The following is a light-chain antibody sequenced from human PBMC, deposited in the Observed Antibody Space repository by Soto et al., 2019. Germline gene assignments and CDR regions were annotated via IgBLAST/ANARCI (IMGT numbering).Light chain of an antibody. V-gene: IGLV2-8*01. CDR1: SSDVGGYNY. CDR3: SSYAGSNIWV. CDR2: EVS. J-gene: IGLJ3*02. Sequence: QSVLTQPPSASGSPGQSVTISCTGTSSDVGGYNYVSWYQQHPGKAPKLMIYEVSKRPSGVPDRPSGSKSGNTASLTVSGLQAEDEADYYCSSYAGSNIWVFGGGTKLTVL.